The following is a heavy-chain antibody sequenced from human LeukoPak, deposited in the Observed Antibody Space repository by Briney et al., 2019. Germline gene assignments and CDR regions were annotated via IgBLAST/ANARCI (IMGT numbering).Heavy chain of an antibody. J-gene: IGHJ6*02. CDR1: GFTFSSYA. Sequence: GSLRLSCAASGFTFSSYAMSWVRQPPGKGLEWIGEINHSGSTNYNPSLKSRVTISVDTSKNQFSLKLSSVTAADTAVYYCARGEESPEGSSDVWGQGTTVTVSS. CDR3: ARGEESPEGSSDV. CDR2: INHSGST. V-gene: IGHV4-34*01. D-gene: IGHD1-14*01.